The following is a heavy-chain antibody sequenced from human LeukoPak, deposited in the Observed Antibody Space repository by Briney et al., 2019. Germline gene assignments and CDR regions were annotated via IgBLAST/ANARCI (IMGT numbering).Heavy chain of an antibody. CDR2: INQLGSEK. J-gene: IGHJ4*02. CDR1: GFSFSSYW. Sequence: PGGSLRLSCEGSGFSFSSYWMSWVRQAPGKGLEWVANINQLGSEKYYVDSVKGRFTISRDNAKNSLNLQLNGLRVEDTAVYYCARADWGSVDYWGQGTLVTVSS. CDR3: ARADWGSVDY. V-gene: IGHV3-7*01. D-gene: IGHD7-27*01.